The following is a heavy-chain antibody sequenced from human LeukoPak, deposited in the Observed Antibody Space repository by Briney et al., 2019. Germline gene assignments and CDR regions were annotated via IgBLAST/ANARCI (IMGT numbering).Heavy chain of an antibody. CDR3: AREMVVAANFDY. CDR2: MNPNSGNT. CDR1: GYTFTSYD. J-gene: IGHJ4*02. D-gene: IGHD2-15*01. V-gene: IGHV1-8*01. Sequence: ASVKVSCKASGYTFTSYDINWVRQATGQGLEWMGWMNPNSGNTGYAQKFQGRVTMTRNTSISTAYMELSSLGSEDTAVYYCAREMVVAANFDYWGQGTLVTVSS.